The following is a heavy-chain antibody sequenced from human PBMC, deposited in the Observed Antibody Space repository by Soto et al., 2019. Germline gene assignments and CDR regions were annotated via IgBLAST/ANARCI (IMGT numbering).Heavy chain of an antibody. Sequence: GWYLRLSCAASGFTFSDYYMSWIRPAPGKGLEWVSYISSSGSTIYYADSVKGRFTISRDNAKNSLYLQMNSLRAEDTAVYYCARVAGSGSYYYYYGMDVWGQGTTVTVSS. J-gene: IGHJ6*02. CDR1: GFTFSDYY. CDR3: ARVAGSGSYYYYYGMDV. V-gene: IGHV3-11*01. D-gene: IGHD1-26*01. CDR2: ISSSGSTI.